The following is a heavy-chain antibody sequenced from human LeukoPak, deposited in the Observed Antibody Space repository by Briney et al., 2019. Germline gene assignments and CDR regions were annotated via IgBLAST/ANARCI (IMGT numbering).Heavy chain of an antibody. V-gene: IGHV4-34*01. CDR2: INHSGST. CDR3: ASRNLGYCSSTSCRRETRIDY. Sequence: SETLSLTCAVYGGSFSGYYWSWIRQPPGKGLEWNGEINHSGSTNYNPSLKSRVSISVDTSKNQFSLKLSSVTAADTAVYYCASRNLGYCSSTSCRRETRIDYWGQGTLVTVSS. CDR1: GGSFSGYY. D-gene: IGHD2-2*01. J-gene: IGHJ4*02.